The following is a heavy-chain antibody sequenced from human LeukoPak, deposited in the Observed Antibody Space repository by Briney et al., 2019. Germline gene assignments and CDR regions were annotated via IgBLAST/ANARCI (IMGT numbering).Heavy chain of an antibody. CDR2: IYYSGST. J-gene: IGHJ4*02. V-gene: IGHV4-59*01. CDR3: ARAGRGGYNQVDY. D-gene: IGHD5-24*01. Sequence: SETLSLTCTVSGGSISSYYWSWIRQPPGKGLEWIGYIYYSGSTNYNPSLKSRFTISVDTSKNQFSLKLSSVTAADTAVYYCARAGRGGYNQVDYWGQGTLVTVSS. CDR1: GGSISSYY.